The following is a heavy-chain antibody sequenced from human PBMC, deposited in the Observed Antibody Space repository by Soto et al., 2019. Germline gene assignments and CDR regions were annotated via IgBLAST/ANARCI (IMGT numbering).Heavy chain of an antibody. CDR1: GGTFSSYA. Sequence: SVKVSCKASGGTFSSYAISWVREAPGQGLEWMGGIIPIFGTANYAQKFQGRVTITADKSTSTAYMELSSLRSEDTAVYYCAGEYCSSTSCSYYYYGMDVWGQGTTVTVSS. CDR3: AGEYCSSTSCSYYYYGMDV. V-gene: IGHV1-69*06. CDR2: IIPIFGTA. D-gene: IGHD2-2*01. J-gene: IGHJ6*02.